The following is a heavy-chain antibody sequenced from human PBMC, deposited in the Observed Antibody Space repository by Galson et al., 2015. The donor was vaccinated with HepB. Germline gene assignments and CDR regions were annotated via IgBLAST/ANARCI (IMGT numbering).Heavy chain of an antibody. CDR3: ARDSQPGSYPIHPDY. D-gene: IGHD1-26*01. V-gene: IGHV3-33*08. CDR1: GLTFRSYG. J-gene: IGHJ4*02. CDR2: IWYDGSNK. Sequence: SLRLSCAVSGLTFRSYGMHWVRQAPGKGLEWVAVIWYDGSNKYYADSVKGRFTISRDNSKNTLFLQMNSLRAEDTAVYFCARDSQPGSYPIHPDYWGQGILVTVSS.